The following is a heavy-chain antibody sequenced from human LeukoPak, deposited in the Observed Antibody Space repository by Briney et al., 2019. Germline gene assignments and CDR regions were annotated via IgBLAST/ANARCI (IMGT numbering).Heavy chain of an antibody. V-gene: IGHV1-46*01. CDR1: GYTFTCYY. D-gene: IGHD2-2*01. Sequence: ASVKVSCKASGYTFTCYYMHWVRQAPGQGLEWMGIINPSGGSTSYAQKFQGRVTMTRDTSTSTVYMELSSLRSEDTAVYYCAREGGLGYCSSTSCSDFDYWGQGTLVTVSS. J-gene: IGHJ4*02. CDR3: AREGGLGYCSSTSCSDFDY. CDR2: INPSGGST.